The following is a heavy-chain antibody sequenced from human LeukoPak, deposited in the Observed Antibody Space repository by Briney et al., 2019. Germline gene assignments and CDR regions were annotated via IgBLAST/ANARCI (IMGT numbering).Heavy chain of an antibody. V-gene: IGHV3-30*18. D-gene: IGHD1-1*01. CDR1: GFTFSRYG. CDR2: ISYDGSNK. CDR3: AKLLGIPALESDAFDI. J-gene: IGHJ3*02. Sequence: GGSLRLSCAASGFTFSRYGMHWVRQAPGKGLEWVAVISYDGSNKYYADSVKGRFTISRDNSKNTLYLQMNSLRAEDTAVYYCAKLLGIPALESDAFDIWGQGTMVTVSS.